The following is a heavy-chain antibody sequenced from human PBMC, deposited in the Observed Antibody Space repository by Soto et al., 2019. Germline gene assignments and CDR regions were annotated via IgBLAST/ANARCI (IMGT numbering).Heavy chain of an antibody. V-gene: IGHV3-21*01. D-gene: IGHD6-19*01. CDR1: GFTFSSYS. CDR2: ISSSSSYI. Sequence: EVQLVESGGGLVKPGGSLRLSCAASGFTFSSYSMNWVRQAPGTGLEWVSSISSSSSYIYYAASVKGRFTISRDNAKNSLYLQMNSLRAEDTAVYYCARVSSGWYRDFDYWGQGTLVTVSS. CDR3: ARVSSGWYRDFDY. J-gene: IGHJ4*02.